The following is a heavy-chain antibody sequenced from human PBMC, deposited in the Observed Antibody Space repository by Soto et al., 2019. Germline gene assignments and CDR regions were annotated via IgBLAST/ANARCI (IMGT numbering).Heavy chain of an antibody. CDR3: ASRCYNCASAI. CDR1: GVSISTYY. J-gene: IGHJ3*02. V-gene: IGHV4-59*01. CDR2: VFYSGNT. Sequence: VQLQESGPGLVKPSETLSLTCTVSGVSISTYYWTWIRQPPGKGLEWIGQVFYSGNTNYNPSFKSRVTTSVDASRSQFSLRLSSVSPADTAMYYCASRCYNCASAIWGQGTRVHVSS. D-gene: IGHD1-20*01.